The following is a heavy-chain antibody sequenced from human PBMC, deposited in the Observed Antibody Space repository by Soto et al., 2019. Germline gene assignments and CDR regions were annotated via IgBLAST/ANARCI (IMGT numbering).Heavy chain of an antibody. CDR1: GFTFSSYA. Sequence: SLRLSCAASGFTFSSYAMSWVRQAPGKGLEWVSAISGSGGSTYYADSVKGRFTISRDNSKNTLYLQMNSLRAEDTAVYYCANPGAYCSSTSCYTDWFDPWGQGTLVTVSS. CDR2: ISGSGGST. J-gene: IGHJ5*02. V-gene: IGHV3-23*01. CDR3: ANPGAYCSSTSCYTDWFDP. D-gene: IGHD2-2*02.